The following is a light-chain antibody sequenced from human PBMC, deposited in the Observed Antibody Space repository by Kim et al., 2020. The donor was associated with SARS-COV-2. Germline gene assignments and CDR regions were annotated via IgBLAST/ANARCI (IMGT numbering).Light chain of an antibody. J-gene: IGKJ2*01. CDR2: GAS. CDR1: QSVDRNY. Sequence: LSPGERATLSCRASQSVDRNYLAWYQHKPGKSPRLLIYGASTRATDIPDRFSGSGSGTDFTLTITSLEPEDFAVYYCQQYGSSRGAFGQGTKLEI. V-gene: IGKV3-20*01. CDR3: QQYGSSRGA.